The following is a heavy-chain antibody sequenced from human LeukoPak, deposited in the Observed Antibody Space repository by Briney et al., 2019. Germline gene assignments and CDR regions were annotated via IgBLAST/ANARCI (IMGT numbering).Heavy chain of an antibody. J-gene: IGHJ5*02. CDR1: GYTFTGYY. Sequence: ASVKVSCKASGYTFTGYYMHWVRQAPGQGLEWMGWINPNSGGTNYAQKFQGRVTMTRDTSISTAYMELSRLRSDDTAVYYCARGRVLLWFGRKFGADNWFDPWGQGTLVTVSS. D-gene: IGHD3-10*01. V-gene: IGHV1-2*02. CDR2: INPNSGGT. CDR3: ARGRVLLWFGRKFGADNWFDP.